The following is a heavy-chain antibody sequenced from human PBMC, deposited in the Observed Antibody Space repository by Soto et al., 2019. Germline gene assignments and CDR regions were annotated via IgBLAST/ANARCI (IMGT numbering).Heavy chain of an antibody. J-gene: IGHJ4*02. CDR3: TRNAGGRFYGGFDN. CDR2: IKSDGTTT. Sequence: EVHLVESGGDLVQPGGSLRLSCTTAGFNFSSYWVNWLRQAPGKGVEWVSRIKSDGTTTDYADSVKGRFTISRDNGKRTVYLEMNSLRADDTAVYYCTRNAGGRFYGGFDNWGQGTLVIVSS. D-gene: IGHD1-26*01. CDR1: GFNFSSYW. V-gene: IGHV3-74*01.